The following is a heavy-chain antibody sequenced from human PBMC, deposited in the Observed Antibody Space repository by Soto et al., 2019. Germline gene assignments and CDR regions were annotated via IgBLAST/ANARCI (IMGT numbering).Heavy chain of an antibody. CDR3: ARADAYGDYDY. CDR2: INPTGGST. D-gene: IGHD4-17*01. V-gene: IGHV1-46*01. J-gene: IGHJ4*02. Sequence: QVQLVQSGAEVEKPGASVKVTCKASGYTFINYYMHWVRQAPGQGLEWMGIINPTGGSTTYAQKFQGRVTVTRDTSTGTVYMELSSLRSDDTAVYYCARADAYGDYDYWGQGTLVTVSS. CDR1: GYTFINYY.